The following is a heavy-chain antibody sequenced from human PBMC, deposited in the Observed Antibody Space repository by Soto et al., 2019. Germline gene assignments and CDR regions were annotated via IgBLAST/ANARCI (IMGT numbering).Heavy chain of an antibody. CDR1: GFTFSSYW. CDR2: IKQDGSEK. D-gene: IGHD6-13*01. CDR3: AASAAAATRGWFDP. Sequence: GGSLRLSCAASGFTFSSYWMSWVRQAPGKGLEWVANIKQDGSEKYYVDSVKGRFTISRDNAKNSLYLQMNSLRAEDTAVYYCAASAAAATRGWFDPWGQGTLVTVSS. J-gene: IGHJ5*02. V-gene: IGHV3-7*03.